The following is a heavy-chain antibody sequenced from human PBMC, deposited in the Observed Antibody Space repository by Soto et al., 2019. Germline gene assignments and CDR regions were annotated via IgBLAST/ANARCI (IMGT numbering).Heavy chain of an antibody. Sequence: GGSLISPSAASGFTFSRYSMNGGRQAPGKTLEWVSSISSSSSYIYYADSVKGRFTISRDNAKNSLYLQMNSLRAGDTAVYYCARDRYSNYRVGMDVWGPGTTVTV. D-gene: IGHD4-4*01. CDR2: ISSSSSYI. CDR3: ARDRYSNYRVGMDV. J-gene: IGHJ6*02. CDR1: GFTFSRYS. V-gene: IGHV3-21*01.